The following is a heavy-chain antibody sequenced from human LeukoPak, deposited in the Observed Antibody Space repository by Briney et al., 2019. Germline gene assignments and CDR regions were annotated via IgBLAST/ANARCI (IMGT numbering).Heavy chain of an antibody. V-gene: IGHV1-69*05. J-gene: IGHJ4*02. CDR1: GGTFSSYA. D-gene: IGHD3-3*01. CDR3: ARDHDFWSGTNYFDY. CDR2: IIPIFGTA. Sequence: SVKVSCKASGGTFSSYAISWVRQAPGQGLEWMGGIIPIFGTANYAQKFQGRVTITTDESTSTAYMELSSLRSEDTAVYYCARDHDFWSGTNYFDYWGQGTLVTVSS.